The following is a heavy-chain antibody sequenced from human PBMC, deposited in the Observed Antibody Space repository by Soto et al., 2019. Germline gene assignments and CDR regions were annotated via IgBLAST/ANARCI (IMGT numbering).Heavy chain of an antibody. V-gene: IGHV6-1*01. J-gene: IGHJ6*02. CDR1: EDSVSSNSAA. CDR3: ARDKRGATITDYYYGMDV. CDR2: TYYRSKWYN. Sequence: SQTLSLTCAISEDSVSSNSAAWNWIRQSPSRGLEWLGRTYYRSKWYNDYAVSVKSRITINPDTSKNQFSLQLNSVTPEDTAVYYCARDKRGATITDYYYGMDVWCQGTTVTVSS. D-gene: IGHD5-12*01.